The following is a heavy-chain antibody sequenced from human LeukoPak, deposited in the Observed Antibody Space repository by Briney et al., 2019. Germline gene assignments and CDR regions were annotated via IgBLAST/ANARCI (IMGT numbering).Heavy chain of an antibody. J-gene: IGHJ4*02. Sequence: GGSLRLSCAASGFTFSSYAMSWVRQAPGEGLEWVSAISGSGGSTYYADSVKGRFTISRDNSRNTLYLQMNSLRAEDTAVYYCARERTVMVSREFDYWGQGTLVIASS. CDR3: ARERTVMVSREFDY. CDR1: GFTFSSYA. CDR2: ISGSGGST. V-gene: IGHV3-23*01. D-gene: IGHD5-18*01.